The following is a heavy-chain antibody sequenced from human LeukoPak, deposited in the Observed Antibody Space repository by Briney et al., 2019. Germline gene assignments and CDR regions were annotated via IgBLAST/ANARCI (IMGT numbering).Heavy chain of an antibody. CDR1: GFTFSSYE. V-gene: IGHV3-48*03. J-gene: IGHJ6*03. D-gene: IGHD2-15*01. CDR3: AREEDVGPKSPMDV. CDR2: IGSSGSTI. Sequence: GGSLRLSCAASGFTFSSYEMNWVRQAPGKGLEWVSYIGSSGSTIYYADSVKGRFTISRDNAKNSLYLQMNSLRAEDTAVYYCAREEDVGPKSPMDVWGKGTTVTISS.